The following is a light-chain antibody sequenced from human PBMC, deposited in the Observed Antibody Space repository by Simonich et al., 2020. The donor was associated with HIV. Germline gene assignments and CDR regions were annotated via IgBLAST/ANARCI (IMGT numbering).Light chain of an antibody. J-gene: IGLJ3*02. CDR2: LNSDGSH. V-gene: IGLV4-69*01. CDR1: RGHSSYA. Sequence: QLVLTQSPSASASLGASVKLTCTLSRGHSSYAIAWHQQQPEKGPRYLIKLNSDGSHSKGDGSPVRFSGSSSGAERYLTFSSLQSEDEADYYCQTWGTGIRVFGGGTKLTVL. CDR3: QTWGTGIRV.